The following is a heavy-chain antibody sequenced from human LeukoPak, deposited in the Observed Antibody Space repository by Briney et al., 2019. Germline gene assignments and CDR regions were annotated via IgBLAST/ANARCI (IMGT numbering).Heavy chain of an antibody. V-gene: IGHV3-30*03. CDR2: IANGGSEV. J-gene: IGHJ4*01. D-gene: IGHD3-16*01. CDR3: ARDLIGGWSHDH. CDR1: GFTFSSHG. Sequence: GGSLRLSCVVSGFTFSSHGMHWVRQAPGKGLEWVAWVAVIANGGSEVAYADSVKGRFTISRDNSKNTVDLRMTSLKTEDTAVYYCARDLIGGWSHDHWGHGTLVAVSS.